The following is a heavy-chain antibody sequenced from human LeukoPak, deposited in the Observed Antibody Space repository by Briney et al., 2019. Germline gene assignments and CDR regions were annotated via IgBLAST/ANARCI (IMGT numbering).Heavy chain of an antibody. CDR3: ARVSAGNWFDP. J-gene: IGHJ5*02. V-gene: IGHV4-59*01. CDR2: IYYSGST. Sequence: SETLSLTCTVSGGSISSYYWSWIRQPPGKGLEWIGYIYYSGSTNYNPSLKSRVTISVDTSKNQFSLKLSTVTAADTAVYYCARVSAGNWFDPWGQGTLVIVSS. CDR1: GGSISSYY. D-gene: IGHD1-14*01.